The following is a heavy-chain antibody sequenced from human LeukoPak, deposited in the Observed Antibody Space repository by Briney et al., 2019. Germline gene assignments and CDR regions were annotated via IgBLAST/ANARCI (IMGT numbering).Heavy chain of an antibody. Sequence: GGSLRLSCAASGFTFSSYEMNWVRQAPGKGLEWVSYISSSGSTIYYADSVKGRFTISRDNAKNSLYLQMNSLRAEDTAVYYCASRPEKYSYGPNWFDPWGQGTLVTVSS. D-gene: IGHD5-18*01. V-gene: IGHV3-48*03. CDR1: GFTFSSYE. J-gene: IGHJ5*02. CDR3: ASRPEKYSYGPNWFDP. CDR2: ISSSGSTI.